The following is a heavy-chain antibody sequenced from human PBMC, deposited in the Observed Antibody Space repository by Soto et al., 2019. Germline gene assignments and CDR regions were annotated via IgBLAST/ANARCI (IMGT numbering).Heavy chain of an antibody. Sequence: SVEVSCKASRGTFGSCASSSVRQAPGQGLEWMGGIIPIFGTANYAQKFQGRVTITADESTSTAYMELSSLRSEDTAVYYCARDSGIQYGGSLHFDYWGQGPLVIVSS. CDR2: IIPIFGTA. D-gene: IGHD2-15*01. J-gene: IGHJ4*02. CDR3: ARDSGIQYGGSLHFDY. CDR1: RGTFGSCA. V-gene: IGHV1-69*13.